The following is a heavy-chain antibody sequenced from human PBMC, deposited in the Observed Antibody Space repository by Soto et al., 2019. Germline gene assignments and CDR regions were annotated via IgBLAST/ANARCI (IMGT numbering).Heavy chain of an antibody. CDR2: FRGSGDDGTT. D-gene: IGHD3-10*01. CDR3: AKKVTPGSGSQYSDY. J-gene: IGHJ4*02. CDR1: GFTFSSYS. Sequence: EVQLLESGGGLVQPGGSLRLSCVASGFTFSSYSMSWVRQAPGKGLEWVSGFRGSGDDGTTYYADSVKGRFTISRDNSKNTLFQKMNSLRAEDTAIYYGAKKVTPGSGSQYSDYWGQGTLVTVSS. V-gene: IGHV3-23*01.